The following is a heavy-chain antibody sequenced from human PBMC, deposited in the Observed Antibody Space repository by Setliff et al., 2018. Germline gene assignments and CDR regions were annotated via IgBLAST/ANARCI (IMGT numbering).Heavy chain of an antibody. CDR2: IYYRGTT. V-gene: IGHV4-39*01. J-gene: IGHJ4*02. CDR3: ARTGTYRYFDY. Sequence: SETLSLTCTVSGASISSGTYYWGWIRQPPGKGLEWIGRIYYRGTTYSNASLASRLTMSVDTSKNQFSLKLTSVTAADTAVYYCARTGTYRYFDYWGQGTLVTV. CDR1: GASISSGTYY. D-gene: IGHD1-1*01.